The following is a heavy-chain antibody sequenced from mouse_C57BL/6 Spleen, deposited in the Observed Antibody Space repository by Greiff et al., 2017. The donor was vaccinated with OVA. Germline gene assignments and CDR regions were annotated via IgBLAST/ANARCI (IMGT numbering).Heavy chain of an antibody. CDR2: IDPNSGGT. Sequence: VQLQQPGAELVKPGASVKLSCKASGYTFTSYWMHWVKQRPGRGLEWIGRIDPNSGGTKYNEKFKSKATLTVDKPSSTAYMQLSSLTSEDSAVYYCARWRIDGYFYWYFDVWGTGTTVTVSS. J-gene: IGHJ1*03. CDR3: ARWRIDGYFYWYFDV. CDR1: GYTFTSYW. D-gene: IGHD2-3*01. V-gene: IGHV1-72*01.